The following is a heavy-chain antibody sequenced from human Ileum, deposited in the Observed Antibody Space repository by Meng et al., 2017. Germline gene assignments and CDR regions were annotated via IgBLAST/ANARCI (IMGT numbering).Heavy chain of an antibody. V-gene: IGHV4-4*02. D-gene: IGHD2-15*01. J-gene: IGHJ4*02. CDR1: GGAVSSSNW. CDR2: IHHSGKS. CDR3: VKDGDYCSDGSCYGSSML. Sequence: QSQESGPGLVKPVGNLAPTCDVFGGAVSSSNWWSWVRQPQWKGLEWIGEIHHSGKSNYNPSLKSRVTISVDKTKNKFSLNLKSVSAADTAVYYCVKDGDYCSDGSCYGSSMLWGQGTLVTVSS.